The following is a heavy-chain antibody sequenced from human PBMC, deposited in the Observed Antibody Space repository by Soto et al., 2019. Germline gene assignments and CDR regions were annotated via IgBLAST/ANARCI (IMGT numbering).Heavy chain of an antibody. J-gene: IGHJ4*02. V-gene: IGHV3-23*01. D-gene: IGHD6-19*01. CDR1: GFTFSSYA. CDR3: AKSASGWYLFGY. Sequence: QPGGSLRLSCAASGFTFSSYAMSWVRQAPGKGLEWVSGISVSGGGSYYADSVKGRFTISRDNSKNTLYLQMNSLRAEDTALYYCAKSASGWYLFGYWGQGTLVTVSS. CDR2: ISVSGGGS.